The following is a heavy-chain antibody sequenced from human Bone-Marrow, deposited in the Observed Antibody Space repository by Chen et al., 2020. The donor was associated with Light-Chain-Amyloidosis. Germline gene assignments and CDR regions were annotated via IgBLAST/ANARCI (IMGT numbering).Heavy chain of an antibody. CDR1: AYTFPNYW. D-gene: IGHD5-12*01. J-gene: IGHJ4*02. Sequence: EGQVGQSGPALTKPGGGLQISCKGSAYTFPNYWIGWVRQMPGKGLEWMGVIYPDDSDAGYSPSFEGQVTISADKSITTAYMQWRSLKASDTAMYYWARRRDGYNFDYWGQGTLVTVSS. V-gene: IGHV5-51*01. CDR3: ARRRDGYNFDY. CDR2: IYPDDSDA.